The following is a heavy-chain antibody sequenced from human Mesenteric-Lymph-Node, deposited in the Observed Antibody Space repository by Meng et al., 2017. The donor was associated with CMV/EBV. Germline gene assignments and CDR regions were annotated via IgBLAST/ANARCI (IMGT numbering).Heavy chain of an antibody. CDR1: GYTFTGYY. J-gene: IGHJ4*02. CDR3: ASLGSGSYYNPDY. V-gene: IGHV1-2*06. D-gene: IGHD3-10*01. Sequence: KASGYTFTGYYLHWVRQAPGQGLEWTGRINPNSGGTDYAQKFQGRVTMTRETSISTAYMELSRLTSDDTAVYYCASLGSGSYYNPDYWGQGTLVTVSS. CDR2: INPNSGGT.